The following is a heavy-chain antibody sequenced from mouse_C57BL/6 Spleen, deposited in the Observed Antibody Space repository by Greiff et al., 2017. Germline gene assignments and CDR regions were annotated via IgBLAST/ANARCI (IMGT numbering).Heavy chain of an antibody. J-gene: IGHJ1*03. D-gene: IGHD2-10*02. Sequence: DVKLVESGGDLVKPGGSLKLSCAASGFTFSSYGMSWVRQTPDKRLEWVATISSGGSYTYYPDSVKGRFTISRDNAKNTLYLQMSSLKSEDTAMYYCARSPPYGNYGYWYFEVWGTGTTVTVSS. V-gene: IGHV5-6*02. CDR3: ARSPPYGNYGYWYFEV. CDR2: ISSGGSYT. CDR1: GFTFSSYG.